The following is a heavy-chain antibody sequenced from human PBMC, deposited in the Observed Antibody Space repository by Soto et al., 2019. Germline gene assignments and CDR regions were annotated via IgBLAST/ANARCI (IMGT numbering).Heavy chain of an antibody. CDR2: IIPIFGTA. Sequence: QVQLVQSGAEVKTPGSSVKVSCKASGGTFSSYAISWVRQAPGQGLEWMGGIIPIFGTANYAQKFQGRVTITAEESTRTAYMELSILGSEDTAVYYCARIDTMVRGVISYGMDVWGQGTTVTVSS. V-gene: IGHV1-69*01. CDR1: GGTFSSYA. D-gene: IGHD3-10*01. J-gene: IGHJ6*02. CDR3: ARIDTMVRGVISYGMDV.